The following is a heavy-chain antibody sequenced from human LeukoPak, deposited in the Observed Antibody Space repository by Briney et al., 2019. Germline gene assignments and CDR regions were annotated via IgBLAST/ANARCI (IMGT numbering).Heavy chain of an antibody. J-gene: IGHJ6*04. CDR3: AELGITMIGGV. Sequence: PGGSLRLSCAASGFTFSGYGMSWLRQAPGKGLAWVSAISGSGDDTYYADSLRGRFTISRDNAKNSLYLQMNSLRAEDTAVYYCAELGITMIGGVWGKGTTVTISS. V-gene: IGHV3-23*01. CDR1: GFTFSGYG. D-gene: IGHD3-10*02. CDR2: ISGSGDDT.